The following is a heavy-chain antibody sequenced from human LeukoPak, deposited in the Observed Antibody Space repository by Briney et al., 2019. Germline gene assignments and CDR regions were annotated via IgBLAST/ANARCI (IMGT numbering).Heavy chain of an antibody. V-gene: IGHV3-48*02. CDR1: GFTFSSYS. J-gene: IGHJ3*02. Sequence: AGGSLRLSCAASGFTFSSYSMNWVRQAPGKGLEWVSYISSSSSTIYYADSVKGRFTISRDNAKNSLYLQTNSLRDEDTAVYYCARGQTPYDILTGSDAFDIWGQGTMVTVSS. CDR3: ARGQTPYDILTGSDAFDI. CDR2: ISSSSSTI. D-gene: IGHD3-9*01.